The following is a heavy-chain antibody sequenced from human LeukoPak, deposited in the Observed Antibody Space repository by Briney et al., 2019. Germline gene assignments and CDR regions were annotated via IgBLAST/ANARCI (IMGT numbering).Heavy chain of an antibody. J-gene: IGHJ4*02. CDR2: INSDGSST. CDR3: ARDYDSTSIGFSY. V-gene: IGHV3-74*01. Sequence: GGSLRLSCAASGFTFSSYWMHWVRQAPGKGLIWVSRINSDGSSTSYADSVKGRFTISRDNAKNTLYLQMNSLRAEDTAVYYCARDYDSTSIGFSYWGQGTLVTVSS. D-gene: IGHD3-22*01. CDR1: GFTFSSYW.